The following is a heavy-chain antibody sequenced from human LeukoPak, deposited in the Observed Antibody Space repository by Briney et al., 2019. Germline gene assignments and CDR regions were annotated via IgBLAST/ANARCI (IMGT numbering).Heavy chain of an antibody. J-gene: IGHJ4*02. CDR3: AKDIGPPLITGTGGLVDY. CDR1: GFTFDDYA. D-gene: IGHD1-20*01. CDR2: ISWDGGST. Sequence: GGSLRLSCAASGFTFDDYAMHWVRQAPGKGLEWVSPISWDGGSTYYADSVKGRFTISRDNSKNSLYLQMNSLRAEDTALYYCAKDIGPPLITGTGGLVDYWGQGTLVTVSS. V-gene: IGHV3-43D*03.